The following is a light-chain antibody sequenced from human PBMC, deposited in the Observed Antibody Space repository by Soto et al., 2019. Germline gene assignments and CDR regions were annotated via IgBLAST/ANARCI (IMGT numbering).Light chain of an antibody. J-gene: IGLJ2*01. V-gene: IGLV1-44*01. CDR1: RSNIGGNA. CDR3: AVWDDNLRGL. Sequence: QSVLTQPPSVSGTPGQRVTISCSGIRSNIGGNAVTWYQQFPGTAPKLLIYANDQRPSGISDRFSGSKSSTSASLAISGLQSEDEADYYCAVWDDNLRGLFGGGTKLTVL. CDR2: AND.